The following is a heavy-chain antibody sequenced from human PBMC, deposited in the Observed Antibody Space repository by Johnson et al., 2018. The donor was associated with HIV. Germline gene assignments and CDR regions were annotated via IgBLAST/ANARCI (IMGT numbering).Heavy chain of an antibody. J-gene: IGHJ3*02. V-gene: IGHV3-66*01. CDR3: ARAVGAGGI. Sequence: VQLVESGGGLEQPGGSLRLSCAASGFTFASSAMSWVRQAPGKGLEWVSVIYTGGSTYYADSVRGRFTISRDNSKNILYLQMRSLRVEDTAIYYCARAVGAGGIWGQGTMVTVSS. D-gene: IGHD1-26*01. CDR2: IYTGGST. CDR1: GFTFASSA.